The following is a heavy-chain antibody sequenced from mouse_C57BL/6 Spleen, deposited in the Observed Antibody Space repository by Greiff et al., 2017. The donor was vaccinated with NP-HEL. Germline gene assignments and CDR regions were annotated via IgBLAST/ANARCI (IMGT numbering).Heavy chain of an antibody. V-gene: IGHV1-72*01. D-gene: IGHD2-4*01. CDR3: AREEGLRRGAMDY. CDR1: GYNFTSYW. Sequence: QVQLQQPGAELVKPGASVKLSCKASGYNFTSYWMHWVKQRPGRGLEWIGRIDPNSGGTEYTAKFKSKATLTVDKPSSTAYMQLSSLKSEDSAVDYCAREEGLRRGAMDYWGQGTSVTVSS. CDR2: IDPNSGGT. J-gene: IGHJ4*01.